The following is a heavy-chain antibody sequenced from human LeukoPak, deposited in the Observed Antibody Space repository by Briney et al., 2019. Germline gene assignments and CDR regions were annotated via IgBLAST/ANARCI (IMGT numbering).Heavy chain of an antibody. J-gene: IGHJ4*02. CDR3: ARGLYDYVWGSYRSGGYYFDH. CDR2: IYYSGST. CDR1: GGSISSYY. V-gene: IGHV4-59*01. D-gene: IGHD3-16*02. Sequence: SETLSLTCTVSGGSISSYYWSWIRQPPGKGLEWIGYIYYSGSTNYNPSLKSRVTISVDTSKNQFSLKLSSVTAADTAVYYCARGLYDYVWGSYRSGGYYFDHWGQGTLVTVSS.